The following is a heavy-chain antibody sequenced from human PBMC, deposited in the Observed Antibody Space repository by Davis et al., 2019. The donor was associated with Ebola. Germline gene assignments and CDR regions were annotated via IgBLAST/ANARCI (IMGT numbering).Heavy chain of an antibody. J-gene: IGHJ4*02. CDR1: EFTFSGYA. V-gene: IGHV3-23*01. D-gene: IGHD5-18*01. CDR3: ARDLDTAMDLDY. CDR2: IASGGST. Sequence: GGSLRLSCAASEFTFSGYAMSWVRQAPGKGLEWVSGIASGGSTYYADSVKGRFTISRDNAKNSLYLQMNSLRAEDTAVYYCARDLDTAMDLDYWGQGTLVTVSS.